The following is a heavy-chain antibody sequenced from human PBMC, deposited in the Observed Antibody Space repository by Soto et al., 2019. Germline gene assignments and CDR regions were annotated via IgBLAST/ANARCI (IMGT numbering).Heavy chain of an antibody. J-gene: IGHJ5*02. Sequence: SGPTLVNPTQPLTLTCTFSGFSLSTSGMCVSWIRQPPGKALEWLALIDWDDDKYYSTSLKTRLTISKDTSKNQVVLTMTNMDPVDTATYYCARIGITMIVVVITYNWFDPWGQGTLVTVSS. D-gene: IGHD3-22*01. V-gene: IGHV2-70*01. CDR1: GFSLSTSGMC. CDR2: IDWDDDK. CDR3: ARIGITMIVVVITYNWFDP.